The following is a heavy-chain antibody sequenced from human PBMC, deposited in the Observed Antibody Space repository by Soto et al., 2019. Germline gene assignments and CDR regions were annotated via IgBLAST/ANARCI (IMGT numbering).Heavy chain of an antibody. J-gene: IGHJ4*02. D-gene: IGHD3-22*01. CDR3: ASGDYYDSSGYYYGGFDY. V-gene: IGHV4-34*01. Sequence: QVQLQQWGAGLLKPSETLSLTCAVYGGSFSGYYWSWIRQPPGKGLEWIGEINHSGSTNYNPSLNSRVTISVDTSKNQFSLKLSSVTAADTAVYYCASGDYYDSSGYYYGGFDYWGQGTLVTVSS. CDR2: INHSGST. CDR1: GGSFSGYY.